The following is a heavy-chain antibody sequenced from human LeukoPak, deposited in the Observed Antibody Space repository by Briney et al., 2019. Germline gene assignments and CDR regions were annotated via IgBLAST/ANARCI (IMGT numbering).Heavy chain of an antibody. CDR3: ARDPTYYYDSSGYPLYYFDY. V-gene: IGHV1-46*03. CDR2: INPSGGST. Sequence: ASVKVSCKASGYTFTSYYMHWVRQAPGQGLEWMGIINPSGGSTSYAQKFQGRVTMTRDTSTSTAYMELSSLRSEDTAVYYCARDPTYYYDSSGYPLYYFDYWGQGTLVTVSS. D-gene: IGHD3-22*01. CDR1: GYTFTSYY. J-gene: IGHJ4*02.